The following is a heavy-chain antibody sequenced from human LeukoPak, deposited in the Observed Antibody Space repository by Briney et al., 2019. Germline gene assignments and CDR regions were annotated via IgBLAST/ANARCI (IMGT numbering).Heavy chain of an antibody. D-gene: IGHD3-22*01. J-gene: IGHJ4*02. CDR2: LIPIFGTA. CDR1: GGTFSSYA. CDR3: ARDIYYDSSGYLDY. Sequence: ASVKVSCKASGGTFSSYAISWVRQAPGQGLEWRGGLIPIFGTANYAQKFQGRVTITADESTSTVYMELSSLRAEDTAVYYCARDIYYDSSGYLDYWGQGTLVTVSS. V-gene: IGHV1-69*13.